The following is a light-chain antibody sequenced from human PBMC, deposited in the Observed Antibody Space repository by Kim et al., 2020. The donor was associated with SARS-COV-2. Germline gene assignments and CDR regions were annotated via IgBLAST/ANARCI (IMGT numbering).Light chain of an antibody. CDR1: QSITTW. Sequence: AAVGDRVTITCRASQSITTWLAWFQQKPGKAPNVLIYDASTLKSGAPSSFSGSGSGTEFTLTFSSLQPDDVGTYYCQQYNSYPFTLGPGTKVDIK. CDR2: DAS. V-gene: IGKV1-5*01. J-gene: IGKJ3*01. CDR3: QQYNSYPFT.